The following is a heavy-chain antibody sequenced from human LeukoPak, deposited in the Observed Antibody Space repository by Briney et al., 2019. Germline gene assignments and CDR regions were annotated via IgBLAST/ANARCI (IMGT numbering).Heavy chain of an antibody. J-gene: IGHJ4*02. CDR1: GGSISSSSYY. Sequence: SETLSLTCTVSGGSISSSSYYWGWIRQPPGKGLEWIGYIYYSGSTNYNPSLKSRVTISVDTSKNQFSLKLSSVTAADTAVYYCARARIAAAGDVIDYWGQGTLVTVSS. D-gene: IGHD6-13*01. V-gene: IGHV4-61*05. CDR3: ARARIAAAGDVIDY. CDR2: IYYSGST.